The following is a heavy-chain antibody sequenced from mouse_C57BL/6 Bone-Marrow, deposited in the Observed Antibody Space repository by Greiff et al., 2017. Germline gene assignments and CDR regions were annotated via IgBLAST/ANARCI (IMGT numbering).Heavy chain of an antibody. CDR3: ARYPFAY. Sequence: VQLHQPGAELVKPGASVKMSCKASGYTFTSYWITWVKQRPGQGLEWIGDFYPGSGSTNYNEKFKRKATLTVDTSSSTAYMQLSSLTSEDSAVCYCARYPFAYWGQGTLVTVYA. CDR1: GYTFTSYW. J-gene: IGHJ3*01. V-gene: IGHV1-55*01. CDR2: FYPGSGST.